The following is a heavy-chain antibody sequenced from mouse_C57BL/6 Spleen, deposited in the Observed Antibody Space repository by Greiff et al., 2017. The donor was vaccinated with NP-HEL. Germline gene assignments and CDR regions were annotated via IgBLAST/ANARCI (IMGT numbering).Heavy chain of an antibody. D-gene: IGHD1-1*01. J-gene: IGHJ4*01. V-gene: IGHV5-17*01. CDR2: ISSGSSTI. CDR1: GFTFSDYG. CDR3: ARLRYPYAMDY. Sequence: EVMLVESGGGLVKPGGSLKLSCAASGFTFSDYGMHWVRQAPEKGLEWVAYISSGSSTIYYADTLKGRFTISRDYAKNTLFLQMTSARSEDTAMYYCARLRYPYAMDYWGQGTSVTVAS.